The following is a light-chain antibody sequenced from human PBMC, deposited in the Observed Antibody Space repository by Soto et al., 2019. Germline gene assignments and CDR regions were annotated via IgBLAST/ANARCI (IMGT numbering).Light chain of an antibody. J-gene: IGKJ1*01. V-gene: IGKV1-17*01. CDR3: LQHKSYPWT. Sequence: DIQVTQSPSSLSASVGDRVTITCRASQGIRNDLGWYQQKPGKAPKRLIYAASTLLSGVPSRFSGSVSGTEFSLTIGSLQPEDFGSYYCLQHKSYPWTFGQGTKVEIK. CDR1: QGIRND. CDR2: AAS.